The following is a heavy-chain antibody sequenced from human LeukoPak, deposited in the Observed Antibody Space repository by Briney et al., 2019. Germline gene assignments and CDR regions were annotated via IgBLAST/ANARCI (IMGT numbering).Heavy chain of an antibody. CDR3: ARDGDYSNFPFDY. D-gene: IGHD4-11*01. Sequence: GGSLRLSCAASGFTFSSYSMNWVRQAPGKGLEWVSYISSSSSTIYYADSVKGRFTISRDNARNSLYLQMNSLRAEDTAVYYCARDGDYSNFPFDYWGQGTLVTVSS. CDR2: ISSSSSTI. J-gene: IGHJ4*02. V-gene: IGHV3-48*01. CDR1: GFTFSSYS.